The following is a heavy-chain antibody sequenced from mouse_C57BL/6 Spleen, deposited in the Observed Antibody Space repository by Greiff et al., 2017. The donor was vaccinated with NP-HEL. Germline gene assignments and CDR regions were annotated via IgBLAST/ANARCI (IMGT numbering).Heavy chain of an antibody. CDR3: TKDSSGYGYFDY. CDR2: ISSGGDYI. CDR1: GFTFSSYA. D-gene: IGHD3-2*02. Sequence: EVQLQESGEGLVKPGGSLKLSCAASGFTFSSYAMSWVRQTPEKRLEWVAYISSGGDYIYYADTVKGRFTISRDNARNTLYLQMSSLKSEDTAMYYCTKDSSGYGYFDYWGQGTTLTVSS. J-gene: IGHJ2*01. V-gene: IGHV5-9-1*02.